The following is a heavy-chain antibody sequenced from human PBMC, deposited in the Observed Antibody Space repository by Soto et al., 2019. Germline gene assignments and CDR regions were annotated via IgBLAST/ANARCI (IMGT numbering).Heavy chain of an antibody. CDR1: GYSFTSYW. CDR3: ARDSSGYYPNTYDYYGMDV. CDR2: IYPGDSDT. V-gene: IGHV5-51*01. D-gene: IGHD3-22*01. J-gene: IGHJ6*02. Sequence: GESLKISCKGSGYSFTSYWIGWVRQMPGKGLEWMGIIYPGDSDTRYSPSFQGQVTISADKTISTAYLQWSSLKASDTAMYYCARDSSGYYPNTYDYYGMDVWGQGTTVTVSS.